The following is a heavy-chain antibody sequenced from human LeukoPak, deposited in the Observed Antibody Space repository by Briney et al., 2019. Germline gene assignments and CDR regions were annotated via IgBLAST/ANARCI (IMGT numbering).Heavy chain of an antibody. V-gene: IGHV1-69*02. Sequence: SVKVSCKASGGTFSSYTISWVRQAPGQGLEWMGRIIPILGIANYAQKFQGRVTITADKSTSTAYMELSSLRSEDTAVYYCATTVWFGELAFDYWGQGTLVTVSS. CDR3: ATTVWFGELAFDY. J-gene: IGHJ4*02. D-gene: IGHD3-10*01. CDR1: GGTFSSYT. CDR2: IIPILGIA.